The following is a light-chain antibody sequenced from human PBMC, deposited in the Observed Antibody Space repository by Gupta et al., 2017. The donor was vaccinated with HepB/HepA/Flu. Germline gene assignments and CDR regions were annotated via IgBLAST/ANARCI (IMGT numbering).Light chain of an antibody. V-gene: IGLV7-46*01. CDR3: LLEYSTVRV. CDR2: NAY. CDR1: TGTVTSGHY. Sequence: QAVVTQEPSLTVSPGGTVTLTCGSSTGTVTSGHYPYWFQQTPDQSPTLLIYNAYTRHSVTPVRCSGSRLGGKAALTLSGAQAEDEDEYYCLLEYSTVRVFGGGTKLTVL. J-gene: IGLJ3*02.